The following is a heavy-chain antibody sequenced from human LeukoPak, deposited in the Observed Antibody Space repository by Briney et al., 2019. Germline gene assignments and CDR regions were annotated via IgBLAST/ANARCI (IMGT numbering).Heavy chain of an antibody. CDR2: IRSKAYGGTT. CDR3: TRGYPYGSGSYYDYAKYFQH. CDR1: GFTFGDYA. Sequence: GALRLSCTASGFTFGDYAMSWVGQAPGKGVEWVGFIRSKAYGGTTEYAASVKGRFTISRDDSKSIAYLQMNSLKTEDTAVYYCTRGYPYGSGSYYDYAKYFQHWGQGTLVTVSS. V-gene: IGHV3-49*04. J-gene: IGHJ1*01. D-gene: IGHD3-10*01.